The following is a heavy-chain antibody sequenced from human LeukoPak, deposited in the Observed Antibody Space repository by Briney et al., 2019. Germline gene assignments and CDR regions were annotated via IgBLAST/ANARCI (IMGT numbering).Heavy chain of an antibody. CDR1: GGSISSSSYY. CDR2: IYYSGST. Sequence: SETLSLTCTVSGGSISSSSYYWGWIRQPPGKGLEWIGSIYYSGSTYYNPSLKSRVTISVDTSKNQFSLKLSSVTAADTAVYYCARPLHYYDSSGPYFEGMDVWGQGTTVTVSS. D-gene: IGHD3-22*01. V-gene: IGHV4-39*01. J-gene: IGHJ6*02. CDR3: ARPLHYYDSSGPYFEGMDV.